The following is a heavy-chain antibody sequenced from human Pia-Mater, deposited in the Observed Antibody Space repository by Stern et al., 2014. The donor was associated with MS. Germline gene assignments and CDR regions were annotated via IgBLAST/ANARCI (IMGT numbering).Heavy chain of an antibody. D-gene: IGHD2/OR15-2a*01. CDR3: AKDRQYLTYFFDH. V-gene: IGHV3-30*18. J-gene: IGHJ5*02. CDR2: VSYGGSNK. Sequence: VQLVESGGGVVQPGRPLRLSCVASGFTLGSCAMHWVRQAPGKGLEWVAGVSYGGSNKYYADSVKGHFTISRDNSQNTLYMQMSSLRPEDTAVYYCAKDRQYLTYFFDHWGQGSLVTVSS. CDR1: GFTLGSCA.